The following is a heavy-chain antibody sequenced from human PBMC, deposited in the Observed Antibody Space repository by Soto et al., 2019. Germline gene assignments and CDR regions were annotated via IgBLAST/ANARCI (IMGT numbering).Heavy chain of an antibody. D-gene: IGHD1-26*01. CDR3: ARGGSYKPDY. Sequence: GGSLRLSCAGSGFIFSDYYMSWIRKAPGKGLEWVSYISSSSTYTNYADSVKGRFTISRDNAKNSLYLQMNSLRAEDTAVYYCARGGSYKPDYWGQGTLVTVSS. J-gene: IGHJ4*02. CDR2: ISSSSTYT. CDR1: GFIFSDYY. V-gene: IGHV3-11*06.